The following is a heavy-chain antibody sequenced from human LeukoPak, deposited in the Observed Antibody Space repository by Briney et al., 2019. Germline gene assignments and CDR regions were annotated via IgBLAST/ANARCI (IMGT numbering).Heavy chain of an antibody. D-gene: IGHD3-10*02. Sequence: GASVKVSCKASGGTFSSYAISWVRQAPGQGLEWMGRIIPIFGIANYAQKFQGRVTITADKSTSTAYMELSSLRSEDTAVYYCVRDVRGTFDYWGQGTLVTVSS. V-gene: IGHV1-69*04. J-gene: IGHJ4*02. CDR2: IIPIFGIA. CDR3: VRDVRGTFDY. CDR1: GGTFSSYA.